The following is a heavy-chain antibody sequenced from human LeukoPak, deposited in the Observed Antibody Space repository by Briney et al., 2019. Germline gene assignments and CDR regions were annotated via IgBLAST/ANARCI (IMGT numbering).Heavy chain of an antibody. CDR1: GDSVSSYY. CDR3: ARGVVIAPQTFDY. V-gene: IGHV4-59*02. D-gene: IGHD2-21*01. CDR2: IYYSGTT. Sequence: SETLSLTCTVSGDSVSSYYRRWIRQPPGKGLEWIGYIYYSGTTKYNPYPKSGLTTSVDTTNSKSSLKLSSGTAADTALYYCARGVVIAPQTFDYWGQGILVSVSS. J-gene: IGHJ4*02.